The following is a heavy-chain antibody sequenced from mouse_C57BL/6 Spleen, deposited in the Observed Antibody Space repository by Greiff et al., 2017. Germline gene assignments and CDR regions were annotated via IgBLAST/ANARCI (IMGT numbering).Heavy chain of an antibody. V-gene: IGHV1-22*01. D-gene: IGHD2-3*01. CDR3: AKYDYGHFDV. J-gene: IGHJ1*03. CDR2: INPNNGGT. CDR1: GYTFTDYN. Sequence: DVKLQESGPELVKPGASVKMSCKASGYTFTDYNMHWVKQSHGKSLEWIGYINPNNGGTSYNQKFKGKATLTVNKSSSTAYMELRSLTSEDSAVYYCAKYDYGHFDVWGTGTTVTVSS.